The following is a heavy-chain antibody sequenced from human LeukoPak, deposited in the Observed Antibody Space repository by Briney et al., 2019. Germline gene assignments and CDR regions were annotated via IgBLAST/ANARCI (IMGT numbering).Heavy chain of an antibody. CDR1: GGSVSSGAYY. V-gene: IGHV4-31*03. CDR2: IYYSGRT. D-gene: IGHD2-2*01. J-gene: IGHJ4*02. CDR3: ARYCSSTKCPFDY. Sequence: SQTLSLTCTVSGGSVSSGAYYWSWIRQHPGKGLEWIGYIYYSGRTYYNPSLKSRVTISVDTSKNQFSLKLSSVTAADTAMYYCARYCSSTKCPFDYWGQGTLVTVSS.